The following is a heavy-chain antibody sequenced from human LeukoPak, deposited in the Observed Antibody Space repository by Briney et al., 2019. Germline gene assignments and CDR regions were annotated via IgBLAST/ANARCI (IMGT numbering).Heavy chain of an antibody. CDR3: ARAVGGSSSVRHYYYYYYMDV. J-gene: IGHJ6*03. Sequence: ASVKVSCKASGYTFTGYYMHWVRQSPGQGLEWMGWINPSGGSTSYAQKFQGRVTMTRDTSTSTVYMELSSLRSEDTAVYYCARAVGGSSSVRHYYYYYYMDVWGKGTTVTVSS. CDR1: GYTFTGYY. CDR2: INPSGGST. D-gene: IGHD6-6*01. V-gene: IGHV1-46*01.